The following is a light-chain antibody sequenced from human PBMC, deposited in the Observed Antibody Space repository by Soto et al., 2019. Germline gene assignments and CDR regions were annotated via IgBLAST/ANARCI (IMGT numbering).Light chain of an antibody. Sequence: QSALTQPASVSGSPGQSITISCTGTSSDVGNYNLVSWYQQHPGKVPKDMIYEVTKRPSGVSNRFSGSKSGNTASLTISGLQAEDEADYYCCSYAGSGIVVFGGGTTLTVL. CDR1: SSDVGNYNL. CDR2: EVT. V-gene: IGLV2-23*02. CDR3: CSYAGSGIVV. J-gene: IGLJ2*01.